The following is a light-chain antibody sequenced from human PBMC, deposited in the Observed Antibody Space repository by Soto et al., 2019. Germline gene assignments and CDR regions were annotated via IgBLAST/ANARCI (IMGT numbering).Light chain of an antibody. Sequence: NFMLTQPHSVSESPGKTVTISCTRSSDSIGSNYVQWYQQRPGSAPTTIIYEDNRRPSGVPDRFSGSSDSSSNSASLTISGLQTEDEADYYCQSYDNSNQIFGGGTKVTVL. CDR3: QSYDNSNQI. CDR2: EDN. J-gene: IGLJ2*01. V-gene: IGLV6-57*04. CDR1: SDSIGSNY.